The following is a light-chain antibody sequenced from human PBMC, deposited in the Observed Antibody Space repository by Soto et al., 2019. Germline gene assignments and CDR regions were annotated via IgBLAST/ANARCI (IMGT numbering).Light chain of an antibody. CDR1: SSDVGGYDY. V-gene: IGLV2-8*01. CDR2: EVT. CDR3: SSYAGRTLYV. J-gene: IGLJ1*01. Sequence: QSVLTRPPSASGSPGQSVTISCTGTSSDVGGYDYVSWYQQRPGKAPKLLIHEVTKRPSGVPDRFSGSKSGNTASLTVSGLQAEDEAGYYCSSYAGRTLYVFGTGTKVTVL.